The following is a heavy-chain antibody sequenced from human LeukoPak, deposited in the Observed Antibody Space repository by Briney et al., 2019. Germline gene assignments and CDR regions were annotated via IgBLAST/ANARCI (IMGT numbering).Heavy chain of an antibody. V-gene: IGHV1-69*05. D-gene: IGHD3-22*01. CDR2: IIPIFGTA. CDR1: GGTFSSYA. CDR3: ARDAPLYYYDSSGSNAFDI. Sequence: SVKVSCKASGGTFSSYAISWVRQAPGQGLEWMGGIIPIFGTANYAQKLQGRVTITTDESTSTAYMELSSLRSEDTAVYYCARDAPLYYYDSSGSNAFDIWGQGTMVTASS. J-gene: IGHJ3*02.